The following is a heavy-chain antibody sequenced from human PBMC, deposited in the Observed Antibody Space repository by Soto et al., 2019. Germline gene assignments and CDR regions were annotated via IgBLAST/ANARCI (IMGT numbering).Heavy chain of an antibody. CDR1: GYTFTGYY. Sequence: QVRLVQSGAEVKKPGASVKVSCKASGYTFTGYYMHWVRQAPGQGLEWMGWINPNSGGTNYAQKFQGRVTMTRDTSISTAYMELSRLRSDDTAVYYCARVYCSGGSCYPGWGMDVWGQGTTVTVSS. J-gene: IGHJ6*02. D-gene: IGHD2-15*01. CDR2: INPNSGGT. V-gene: IGHV1-2*02. CDR3: ARVYCSGGSCYPGWGMDV.